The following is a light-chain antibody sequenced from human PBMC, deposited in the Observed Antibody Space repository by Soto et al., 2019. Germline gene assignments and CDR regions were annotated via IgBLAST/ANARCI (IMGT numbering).Light chain of an antibody. Sequence: DIQMTQSPSSLSASVGDRVTITCRASQTISSSWLAWYQQKPGKAPNLLIHDASSLERGVPSRFSGSGSGTEFTLTISSLQPDDFATYYCQQYNSYRTLGQGTKVDI. CDR1: QTISSSW. J-gene: IGKJ1*01. CDR2: DAS. V-gene: IGKV1-5*01. CDR3: QQYNSYRT.